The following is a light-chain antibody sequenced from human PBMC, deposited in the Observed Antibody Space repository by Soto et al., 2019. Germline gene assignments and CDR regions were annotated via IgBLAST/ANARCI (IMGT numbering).Light chain of an antibody. V-gene: IGLV1-44*01. CDR3: AAWDGSLNGVA. CDR2: SNN. CDR1: SSNIGTYD. J-gene: IGLJ2*01. Sequence: QSVLTQPPSVSGTPGQRVTISCSGSSSNIGTYDVHWYQQLPGTAPKLLIYSNNQRPSGVPDRISGSKSGTSASLAISGLQSEDEADYYCAAWDGSLNGVAFGGGTKLTVL.